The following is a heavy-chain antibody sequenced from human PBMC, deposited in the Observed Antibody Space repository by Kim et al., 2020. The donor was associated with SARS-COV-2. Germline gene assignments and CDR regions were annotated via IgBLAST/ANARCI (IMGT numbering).Heavy chain of an antibody. Sequence: THYADTVKGRFTISRDNSKNTLYLQMNSLRAEDTAVYYCTGRVASWYFDLWGRGTLVTVSS. CDR3: TGRVASWYFDL. J-gene: IGHJ2*01. D-gene: IGHD5-12*01. CDR2: T. V-gene: IGHV3-23*01.